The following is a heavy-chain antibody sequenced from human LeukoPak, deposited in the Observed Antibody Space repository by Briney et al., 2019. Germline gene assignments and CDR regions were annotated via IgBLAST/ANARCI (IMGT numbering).Heavy chain of an antibody. CDR2: ISDSGGST. Sequence: GGSLRLSCTASGFTFGDYAMSWVRQAPGKGLEWVAGISDSGGSTKYADSVKGRFTIARDNRKNTLYLQMNSLRAEDTAVYFCAKRGVVIRVILVGFHKEAYYFESWGQGALVTVSS. CDR1: GFTFGDYA. CDR3: AKRGVVIRVILVGFHKEAYYFES. J-gene: IGHJ4*02. D-gene: IGHD3/OR15-3a*01. V-gene: IGHV3-23*01.